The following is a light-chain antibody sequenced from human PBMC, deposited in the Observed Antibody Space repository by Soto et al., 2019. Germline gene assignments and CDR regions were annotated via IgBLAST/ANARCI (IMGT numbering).Light chain of an antibody. J-gene: IGLJ3*02. CDR3: GTWDSSLSVVV. CDR1: SSNIGSHF. V-gene: IGLV1-51*01. Sequence: VLTQPPSVSAAPGQKVTMSCSGRSSNIGSHFVAWYQQLPGTAPKLLIYDDTKRPYGIPGRFSGSKSGTSATLGITGLQTGDEADYYCGTWDSSLSVVVFGGGTKVTVL. CDR2: DDT.